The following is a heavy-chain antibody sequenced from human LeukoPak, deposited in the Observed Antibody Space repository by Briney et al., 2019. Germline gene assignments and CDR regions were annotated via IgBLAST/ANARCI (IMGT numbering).Heavy chain of an antibody. CDR1: GGSFSGYY. D-gene: IGHD3-10*01. V-gene: IGHV3-21*01. J-gene: IGHJ4*02. Sequence: SSETLSLTCAVYGGSFSGYYWSWIRQAPGKGLEWVSSISSSSSYIYYADSVKGRFTISRDNAKNSLYLQMNSLRAEDTAVYYCAAPPITMPFDYWGQGTLVTVSS. CDR2: ISSSSSYI. CDR3: AAPPITMPFDY.